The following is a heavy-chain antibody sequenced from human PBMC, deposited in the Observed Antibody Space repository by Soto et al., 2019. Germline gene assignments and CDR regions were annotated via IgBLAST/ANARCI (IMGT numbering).Heavy chain of an antibody. CDR3: ARDRDSSSWYGYYYYYYGMDV. CDR2: IKQDGSEK. CDR1: GFTFSSYW. Sequence: GGSLRLSCAASGFTFSSYWMSWVRQAPGKGLEWVANIKQDGSEKYYVDSVKGRFTISRDNAKNSLYLQMNSLRAEDTAVYYCARDRDSSSWYGYYYYYYGMDVWGQGTTVTVSS. D-gene: IGHD6-13*01. J-gene: IGHJ6*02. V-gene: IGHV3-7*01.